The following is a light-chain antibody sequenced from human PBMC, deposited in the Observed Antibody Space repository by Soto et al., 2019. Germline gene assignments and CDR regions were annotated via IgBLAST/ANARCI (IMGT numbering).Light chain of an antibody. V-gene: IGKV1-39*01. J-gene: IGKJ1*01. CDR3: LKTYTCLTWR. CDR2: AAS. CDR1: QSISSY. Sequence: DIQMTQSPSSLSASVGARVTITCRASQSISSYLQWYQQKSGHAPKLLVYAASSLHRGVPSRFSGRGGATDFSLTTRRLQPQDFSDYYGLKTYTCLTWRFGQGAKVEIK.